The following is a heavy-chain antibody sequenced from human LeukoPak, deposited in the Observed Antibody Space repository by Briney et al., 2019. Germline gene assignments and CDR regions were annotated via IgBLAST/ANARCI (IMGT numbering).Heavy chain of an antibody. CDR2: ISAYNGNT. D-gene: IGHD4-17*01. V-gene: IGHV1-18*01. CDR1: GYTFTSYG. J-gene: IGHJ2*01. CDR3: ARDRRTTVTTSSSMRYFDL. Sequence: ASVKVSCKASGYTFTSYGITWVRQAPGHGLDCMGWISAYNGNTNYAQKLQGRVTMTTDTSTSTAYMELRSLRSDDTAVYYCARDRRTTVTTSSSMRYFDLWGRGTLVTVSS.